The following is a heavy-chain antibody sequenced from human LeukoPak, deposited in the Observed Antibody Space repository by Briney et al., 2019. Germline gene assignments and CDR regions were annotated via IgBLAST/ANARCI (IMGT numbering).Heavy chain of an antibody. V-gene: IGHV3-7*05. CDR2: IHPDGSDK. CDR1: GFTFSSYF. J-gene: IGHJ4*02. CDR3: ARVRGDYGGSSDY. Sequence: PGGPLRLSCAASGFTFSSYFMNWVRQAPGKGLEWVAKIHPDGSDKYYVDSVKGRYTISRDNAKSSLHLQMNSLRAEDTAVYYCARVRGDYGGSSDYWGQGTLVTVSS. D-gene: IGHD4-23*01.